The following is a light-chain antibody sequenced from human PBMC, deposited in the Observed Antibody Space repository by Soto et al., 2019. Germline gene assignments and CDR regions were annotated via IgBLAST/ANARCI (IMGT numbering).Light chain of an antibody. CDR1: QRVSSSY. CDR3: QLYGICPCT. Sequence: ELVLTQSPGTLSLLPGERATLSCRSRQRVSSSYVAWYQQKHGQAPRLLIYGASSSATGIPDRFSGSGSGPDFTLTISRLEPEDFAVDYCQLYGICPCTLGPGTKV. J-gene: IGKJ1*01. V-gene: IGKV3-20*01. CDR2: GAS.